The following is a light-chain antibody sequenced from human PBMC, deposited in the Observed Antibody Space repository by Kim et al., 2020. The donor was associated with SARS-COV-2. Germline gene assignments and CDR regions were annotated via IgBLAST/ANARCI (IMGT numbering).Light chain of an antibody. CDR2: AAS. CDR3: QKYNSAPYT. Sequence: SAAVGDRVTITCRASQGIGNYLAWYQQKPGKGPDLLIYAASTLQSGVPSRFSGSGSGTDFTLTISSLQPEDVATYYCQKYNSAPYTFGQGTKLE. J-gene: IGKJ2*01. V-gene: IGKV1-27*01. CDR1: QGIGNY.